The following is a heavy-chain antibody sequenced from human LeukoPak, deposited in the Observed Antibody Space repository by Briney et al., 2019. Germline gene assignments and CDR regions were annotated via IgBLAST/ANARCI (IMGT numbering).Heavy chain of an antibody. CDR2: INPNSGGT. D-gene: IGHD6-13*01. V-gene: IGHV1-2*02. CDR1: GYTFTGYY. CDR3: ARDPSIAAATSEFDP. Sequence: ASVKVSCKASGYTFTGYYMHWVRQAPGQGLEWMGWINPNSGGTNYAQKFQGRVTMTRDTSISTAYMELSRLRSDDTAVYYCARDPSIAAATSEFDPWGQGTLVTVSS. J-gene: IGHJ5*02.